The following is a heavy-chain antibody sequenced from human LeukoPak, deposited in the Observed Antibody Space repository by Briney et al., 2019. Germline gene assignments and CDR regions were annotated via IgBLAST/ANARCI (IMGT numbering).Heavy chain of an antibody. CDR3: ARAEYYYDSSGYVHFDY. CDR2: INSDGSST. J-gene: IGHJ4*02. D-gene: IGHD3-22*01. Sequence: GGSLRLSCAASGFTFSSYWMHWVRQAPGKGLVWVSRINSDGSSTSYADSVKGRFTISRDNAKNTLYLQMDSLRAEDTAVYYCARAEYYYDSSGYVHFDYWGQGTLVTVSS. V-gene: IGHV3-74*01. CDR1: GFTFSSYW.